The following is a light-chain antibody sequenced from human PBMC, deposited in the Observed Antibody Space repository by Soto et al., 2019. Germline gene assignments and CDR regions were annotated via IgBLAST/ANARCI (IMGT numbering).Light chain of an antibody. V-gene: IGKV3-20*01. CDR3: QQYSSSPPEFT. CDR2: GAS. J-gene: IGKJ3*01. CDR1: QGVNSNY. Sequence: EIVLTQSPGTLSVSPGERVTLSCRASQGVNSNYLAWYQQRPGQAPRLLIFGASYRATGIPDRFSGSGSGPDFTLTISRLEPEDFAVYYCQQYSSSPPEFTFGPGTKVDSK.